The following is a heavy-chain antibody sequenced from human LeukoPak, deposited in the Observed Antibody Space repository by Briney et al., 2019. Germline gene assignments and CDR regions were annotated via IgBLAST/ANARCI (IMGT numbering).Heavy chain of an antibody. Sequence: GGSLRLSCAASGFTFSSYWMSWVRQAPGKGLEWVANIKQDGSEKYYVDSVKGRFTISRDNAKNSLYLQMNSLRAEDTAVYYCAKDPTSALGAYFDYWGQGTLVTVSS. J-gene: IGHJ4*02. CDR2: IKQDGSEK. CDR1: GFTFSSYW. V-gene: IGHV3-7*03. D-gene: IGHD4/OR15-4a*01. CDR3: AKDPTSALGAYFDY.